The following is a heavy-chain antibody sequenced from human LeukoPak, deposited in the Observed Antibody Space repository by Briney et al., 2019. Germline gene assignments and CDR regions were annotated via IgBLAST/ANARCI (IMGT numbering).Heavy chain of an antibody. J-gene: IGHJ4*02. Sequence: SVKVSCKASGGTFSSYAISWVRQAPGQGLEWMGGIIPIFGTANYAQKFQGRVTITADESTSTAYMELSSLRSEDTAVYHCAREGSVDWLGRRPLYFDYWGQGTLVTVSS. V-gene: IGHV1-69*13. D-gene: IGHD3-9*01. CDR2: IIPIFGTA. CDR3: AREGSVDWLGRRPLYFDY. CDR1: GGTFSSYA.